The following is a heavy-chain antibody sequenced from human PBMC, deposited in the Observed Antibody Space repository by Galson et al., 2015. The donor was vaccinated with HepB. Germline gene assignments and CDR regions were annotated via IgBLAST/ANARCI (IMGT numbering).Heavy chain of an antibody. CDR3: AKVNSSGWYSDYFDY. CDR2: ISYDGSNK. J-gene: IGHJ4*02. CDR1: GFTFSSYA. V-gene: IGHV3-30*04. Sequence: SLRLSCAASGFTFSSYAMHWVRQAPGKGLEWVAVISYDGSNKYYADSVKGRFTISRDNAKNSLYLQMNSLRAEDTAVYYCAKVNSSGWYSDYFDYWGQGTLVTVSS. D-gene: IGHD6-19*01.